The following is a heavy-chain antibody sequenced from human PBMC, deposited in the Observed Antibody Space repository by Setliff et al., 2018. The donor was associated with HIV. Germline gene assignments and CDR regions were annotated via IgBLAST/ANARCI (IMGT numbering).Heavy chain of an antibody. V-gene: IGHV4-4*07. CDR3: ARGVRDYFDYTWSTYRLGYYYDSSEYYTGNGFDF. D-gene: IGHD3-22*01. CDR2: IYDSGST. J-gene: IGHJ3*01. CDR1: GGSISGFY. Sequence: SETLSLTCTVSGGSISGFYWNWIRQSAGKGLQWIGRIYDSGSTKYNPSLKSRVTMSLDTSKNQFSLKLDSMTAADTAVFYCARGVRDYFDYTWSTYRLGYYYDSSEYYTGNGFDFWGQGTLVTVSS.